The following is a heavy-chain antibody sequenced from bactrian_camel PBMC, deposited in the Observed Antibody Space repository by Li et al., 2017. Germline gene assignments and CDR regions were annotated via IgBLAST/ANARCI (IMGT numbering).Heavy chain of an antibody. D-gene: IGHD5*01. Sequence: QLVESGGGLVQVGGSLGLSCAASTFAFSNYAMFWVRQAPGKGLEWIAGLNTDGGIRKYADSVKGRFTISKDNTKNILYLQMDNLQPEGSATYRCAASWGLTATTALGSIIYPDQFGYWGDGTQVTVS. CDR2: LNTDGGIR. CDR3: AASWGLTATTALGSIIYPDQFGY. J-gene: IGHJ6*01. V-gene: IGHV3S42*01. CDR1: TFAFSNYA.